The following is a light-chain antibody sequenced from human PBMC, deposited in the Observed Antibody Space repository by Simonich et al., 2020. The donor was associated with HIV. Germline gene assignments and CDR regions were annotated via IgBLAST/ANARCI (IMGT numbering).Light chain of an antibody. CDR3: QSADSSGTYHVV. CDR1: SLPKQY. V-gene: IGLV3-25*03. CDR2: KDS. Sequence: SYELTQPPSVSVSPGQTARITCSGDSLPKQYAYWYQQKPVQAPVLVIYKDSESPSGFPERFSGSSSGTTVTLTISGVQAEDEADHYCQSADSSGTYHVVFGGGTKLTVL. J-gene: IGLJ2*01.